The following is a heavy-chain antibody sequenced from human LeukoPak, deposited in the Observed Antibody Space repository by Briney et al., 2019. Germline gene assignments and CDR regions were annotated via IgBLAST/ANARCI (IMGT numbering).Heavy chain of an antibody. CDR3: ARVAYTYGYSQAFDY. D-gene: IGHD5-18*01. V-gene: IGHV3-66*01. CDR1: GFTVSSNY. CDR2: IYSGGST. J-gene: IGHJ4*02. Sequence: PGGSLRLSCAASGFTVSSNYMSWVRQAPGKGLEWVSVIYSGGSTYYADSVKGRFTISRDNSKNTLFLQMNSLRAEDTAVYYCARVAYTYGYSQAFDYWGQGTLVTVSS.